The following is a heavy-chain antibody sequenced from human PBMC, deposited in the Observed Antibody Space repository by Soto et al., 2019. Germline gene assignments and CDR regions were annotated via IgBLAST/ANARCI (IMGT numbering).Heavy chain of an antibody. V-gene: IGHV3-53*04. D-gene: IGHD6-13*01. J-gene: IGHJ4*02. CDR1: GFTVSSNY. CDR3: ARLLSSSWYVDY. Sequence: EVQLVESGGGLVQPGGSLRLSCAASGFTVSSNYMSWVRQAPGKGLEWVSVIYSGGSTYYADSVKGRFTISRHNSENNVYLQLNSLRPEDTAVYYCARLLSSSWYVDYWGQGTLVTVSS. CDR2: IYSGGST.